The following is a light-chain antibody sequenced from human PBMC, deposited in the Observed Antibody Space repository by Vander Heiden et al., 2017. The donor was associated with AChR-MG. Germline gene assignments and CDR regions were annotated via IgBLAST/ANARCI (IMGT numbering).Light chain of an antibody. CDR2: DDS. V-gene: IGLV3-21*02. CDR3: QVWDSSSDHVV. J-gene: IGLJ2*01. Sequence: SHVLTQPPSVSVAPGPTARITGEGNNIGSKSVNWYQQKPGQAPVLVVYDDSDRPSGIPERFSGSNSGNTATLTISRVEAGDEADYYCQVWDSSSDHVVFGGGTKLTVL. CDR1: NIGSKS.